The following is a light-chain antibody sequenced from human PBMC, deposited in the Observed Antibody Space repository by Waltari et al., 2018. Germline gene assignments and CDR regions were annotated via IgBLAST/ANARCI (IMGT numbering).Light chain of an antibody. CDR2: DDR. Sequence: SYVLTQSPSVSVAPGPTTRITCAGNNIGSKAVHWYQQTPGQAPVLVVYDDRDRPSGIPERFSGSNSGNTATLTISRVAAGDEADYYCQVWDTSNDHVVFGGGTKLTVL. CDR3: QVWDTSNDHVV. CDR1: NIGSKA. V-gene: IGLV3-21*02. J-gene: IGLJ2*01.